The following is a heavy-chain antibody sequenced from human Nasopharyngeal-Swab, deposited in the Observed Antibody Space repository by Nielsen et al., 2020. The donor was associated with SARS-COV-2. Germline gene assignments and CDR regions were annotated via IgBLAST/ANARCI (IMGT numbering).Heavy chain of an antibody. J-gene: IGHJ4*02. Sequence: ASVKVSCKASGYSITAHAIHWVRQAPGQRPEWMGWMNARTGNREYSQKFQGRVTFSTDTSASTTYMELRSLSSEDTAEYYCARSGIVGAPGFDHWGRGTLVTV. CDR1: GYSITAHA. D-gene: IGHD1-26*01. CDR3: ARSGIVGAPGFDH. CDR2: MNARTGNR. V-gene: IGHV1-3*01.